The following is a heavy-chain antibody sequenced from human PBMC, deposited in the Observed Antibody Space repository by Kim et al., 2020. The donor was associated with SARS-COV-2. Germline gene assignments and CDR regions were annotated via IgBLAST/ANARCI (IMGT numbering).Heavy chain of an antibody. CDR2: ISYDGSNK. Sequence: GGSLRLSCAASGFTFSSYGMHWVRQAPGKGLEWVAVISYDGSNKYYADSVKGRFTISRDNSKNTLYLQMNSLRAEDTAVYYCAKDLGRVRLRFGSWEGGYFDYWGQGTLVTVSS. J-gene: IGHJ4*02. CDR1: GFTFSSYG. D-gene: IGHD6-13*01. V-gene: IGHV3-30*18. CDR3: AKDLGRVRLRFGSWEGGYFDY.